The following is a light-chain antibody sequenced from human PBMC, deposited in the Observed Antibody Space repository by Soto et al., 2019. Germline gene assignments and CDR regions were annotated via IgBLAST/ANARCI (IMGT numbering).Light chain of an antibody. J-gene: IGKJ5*01. CDR3: MQGTHWPIT. Sequence: DLVMTQTPLSSPVTLGQPASISCRSSQSLVHGDGNTYLSWLHQRPGQPPRLLINKISNRDSGVPARFSGSGSGTDFALKISRVEAEDVGVYYCMQGTHWPITFGQGTRLEIK. V-gene: IGKV2-24*01. CDR2: KIS. CDR1: QSLVHGDGNTY.